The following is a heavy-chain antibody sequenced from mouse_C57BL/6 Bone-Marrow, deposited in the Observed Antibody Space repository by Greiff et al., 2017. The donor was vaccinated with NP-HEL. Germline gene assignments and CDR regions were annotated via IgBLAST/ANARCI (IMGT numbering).Heavy chain of an antibody. Sequence: QVQLQQPGAELVMPGASVKLSCKASGYTFTSYWMHWVKQRPGQGLEWIGEIDPSDSYTNYNQKFKGKSTLTVDKSSSTAYMQLSSLTSEDSAVYYCSITTPTMDYWGQGTSVTVSS. V-gene: IGHV1-69*01. CDR1: GYTFTSYW. D-gene: IGHD1-1*01. J-gene: IGHJ4*01. CDR2: IDPSDSYT. CDR3: SITTPTMDY.